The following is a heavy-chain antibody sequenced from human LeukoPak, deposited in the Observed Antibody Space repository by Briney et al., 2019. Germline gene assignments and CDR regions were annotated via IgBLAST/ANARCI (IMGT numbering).Heavy chain of an antibody. CDR1: GYSISSGNY. D-gene: IGHD4-17*01. V-gene: IGHV4-38-2*01. CDR2: IYHSGST. J-gene: IGHJ6*03. CDR3: ARHVPPSYGDYYYYYYMDV. Sequence: SETLSLTCSVSGYSISSGNYWGWIRLPPGKGLEWIGSIYHSGSTYYNPSLKSRVTISVDTSKNQFSLKLSSVTAADTAVYYCARHVPPSYGDYYYYYYMDVWGKGTTVTVSS.